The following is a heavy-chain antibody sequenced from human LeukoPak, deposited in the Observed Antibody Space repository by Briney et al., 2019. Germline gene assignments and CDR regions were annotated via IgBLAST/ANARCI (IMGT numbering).Heavy chain of an antibody. J-gene: IGHJ4*02. Sequence: PSETLSLTCTVSGGSISSYYWSWIRQPAGKGLEWIGRIYTSGSTNYNPSLKSRLTISVDTSTNHFSLKLSSVTAADTALYYCARYCYDSVTYNNGIDYWGQGTLVTVSS. CDR1: GGSISSYY. D-gene: IGHD3-10*01. CDR3: ARYCYDSVTYNNGIDY. V-gene: IGHV4-4*07. CDR2: IYTSGST.